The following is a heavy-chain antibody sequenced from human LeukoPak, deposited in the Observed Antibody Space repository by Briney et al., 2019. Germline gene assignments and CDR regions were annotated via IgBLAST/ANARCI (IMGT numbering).Heavy chain of an antibody. CDR3: ARNMGDY. V-gene: IGHV3-7*04. J-gene: IGHJ4*02. Sequence: GGSLRLSCAASGFTFSSYEMNWVRQAPGKGLEWVANINQDGSEKNYVDSVKGRFTISRDNAKNSLYLQMNSLRAEDTAVYYCARNMGDYWGQGTLVTVSS. CDR2: INQDGSEK. D-gene: IGHD2/OR15-2a*01. CDR1: GFTFSSYE.